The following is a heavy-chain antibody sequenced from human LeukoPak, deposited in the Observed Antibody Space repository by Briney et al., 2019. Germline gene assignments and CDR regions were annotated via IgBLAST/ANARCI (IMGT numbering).Heavy chain of an antibody. D-gene: IGHD3-22*01. Sequence: GGSLRLSCAASGFTVSSNYMSWVRQAPGKGLEWVSVIYSGGSTYYADSVKGRFTISRDNSKNTLYLQMNSLRAEDTAVYYCARGRPRGYYDSSGYYVYWGQGTLVTVSS. CDR3: ARGRPRGYYDSSGYYVY. CDR2: IYSGGST. V-gene: IGHV3-66*01. CDR1: GFTVSSNY. J-gene: IGHJ4*02.